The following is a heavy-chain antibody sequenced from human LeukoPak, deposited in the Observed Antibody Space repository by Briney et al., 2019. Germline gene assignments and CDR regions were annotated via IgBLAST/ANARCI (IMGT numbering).Heavy chain of an antibody. Sequence: GGSLRLSCAASGFTSSSSGMHWVRQAPGKGLEWVAFIRYDGSNKYYADSVKGRFTISRDNSKNTLYLQMNSLRAEDTAVYYCAKDPRYYDSSGHQAYWGQGTLVTVSS. CDR2: IRYDGSNK. J-gene: IGHJ4*02. V-gene: IGHV3-30*02. CDR1: GFTSSSSG. CDR3: AKDPRYYDSSGHQAY. D-gene: IGHD3-22*01.